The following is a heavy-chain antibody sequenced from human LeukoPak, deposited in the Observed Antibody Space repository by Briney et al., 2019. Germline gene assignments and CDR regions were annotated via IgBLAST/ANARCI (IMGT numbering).Heavy chain of an antibody. V-gene: IGHV1-2*02. CDR2: IDPNNGGT. J-gene: IGHJ4*02. D-gene: IGHD3-10*01. CDR1: GYTFTGYY. CDR3: ARDPRVRGVLYYFDF. Sequence: ASVKVSCKASGYTFTGYYIHWVRQAPGQGREWMGGIDPNNGGTDYAQIFQGRVTMTRDTYISTAYMELSRLRSDDTAVYYCARDPRVRGVLYYFDFWGQGTLVTVSS.